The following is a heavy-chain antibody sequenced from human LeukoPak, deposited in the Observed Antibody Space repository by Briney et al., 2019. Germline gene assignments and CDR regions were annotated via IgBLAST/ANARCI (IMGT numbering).Heavy chain of an antibody. CDR3: AREGAELLNPRQVRAFDI. D-gene: IGHD3-10*01. J-gene: IGHJ3*02. CDR1: GFTFSSYA. V-gene: IGHV3-30*04. Sequence: GGSLRLSCAASGFTFSSYAMHWVRQAPGKGLEWVAVISYDGSNKYYADSVKGRFTNSRDNSKNTLYPQMNSLRAEDTAVYYCAREGAELLNPRQVRAFDIWGQGTMVTVSS. CDR2: ISYDGSNK.